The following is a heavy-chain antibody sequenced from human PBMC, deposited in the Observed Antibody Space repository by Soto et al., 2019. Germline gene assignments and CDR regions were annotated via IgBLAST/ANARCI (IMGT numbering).Heavy chain of an antibody. CDR3: ASQPIVVVPAAIRPEYYYYYYMDV. CDR1: GFTFSSYA. V-gene: IGHV3-23*01. J-gene: IGHJ6*03. Sequence: PGGSLRLSCAASGFTFSSYAMSWVRQAPGKGPEWVSAISGSGGSTYYADSVKGRFTISRDNSKNTLYLQMNSLRAEDTAVYYCASQPIVVVPAAIRPEYYYYYYMDVWGKGTTVTVSS. CDR2: ISGSGGST. D-gene: IGHD2-2*01.